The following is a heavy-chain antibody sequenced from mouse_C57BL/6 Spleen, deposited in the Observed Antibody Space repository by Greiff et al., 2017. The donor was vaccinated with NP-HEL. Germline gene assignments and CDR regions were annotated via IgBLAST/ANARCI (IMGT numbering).Heavy chain of an antibody. Sequence: QVQLQQSGAELVKPGASVKISCKASGYAFSSYWLNWVKQRPGKGLEWIGQIYPGDGDPHYTGKFKGKATLTADKSSSTAYMQLSSLTSEDSAVYFCAREIYYYGSSYGNFAYWGQGTLVTVSA. CDR3: AREIYYYGSSYGNFAY. V-gene: IGHV1-80*01. CDR2: IYPGDGDP. J-gene: IGHJ3*01. D-gene: IGHD1-1*01. CDR1: GYAFSSYW.